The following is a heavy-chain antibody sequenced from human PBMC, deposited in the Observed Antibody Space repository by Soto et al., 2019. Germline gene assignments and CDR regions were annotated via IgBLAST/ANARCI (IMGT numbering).Heavy chain of an antibody. CDR2: IYWNGNK. CDR3: EHSPWYISGTSDQFDS. J-gene: IGHJ4*02. D-gene: IGHD6-19*01. Sequence: GPNLVNPTQTLTLTCTFSGFSLSASGVGVGWIRQPPGKALEWLALIYWNGNKYYRPSLKSRLTGTTDTSKSQVVLTMTNVDPVDIATYYCEHSPWYISGTSDQFDSWGQ. CDR1: GFSLSASGVG. V-gene: IGHV2-5*01.